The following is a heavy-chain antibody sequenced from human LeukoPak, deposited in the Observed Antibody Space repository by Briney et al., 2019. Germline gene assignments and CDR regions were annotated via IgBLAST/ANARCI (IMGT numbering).Heavy chain of an antibody. CDR2: IYPGDSDT. J-gene: IGHJ6*04. D-gene: IGHD3-10*01. V-gene: IGHV5-51*01. CDR3: YVDV. Sequence: GGSLKISCQGSGYTFANFWIAWVRQMPGKGLEWMGIIYPGDSDTRYSPSFQGQVTISADKSISTAYLQWSSLQASDTATYYYYVDVWGKGTTVTVSS. CDR1: GYTFANFW.